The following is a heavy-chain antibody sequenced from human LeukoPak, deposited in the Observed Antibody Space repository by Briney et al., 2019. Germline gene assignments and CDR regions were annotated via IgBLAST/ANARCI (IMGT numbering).Heavy chain of an antibody. D-gene: IGHD3-22*01. J-gene: IGHJ4*02. V-gene: IGHV3-21*01. CDR3: ARDRRGYYDSSGYATY. CDR2: ISSSSSYI. CDR1: GFTFSSYS. Sequence: GGSLRLSCAASGFTFSSYSMNWVRQAPGKGLEWVSSISSSSSYIYYADSVKGRFTISRDNAKNSLYLQMNSLRAEDTAVCYCARDRRGYYDSSGYATYWGQGTLVTVSS.